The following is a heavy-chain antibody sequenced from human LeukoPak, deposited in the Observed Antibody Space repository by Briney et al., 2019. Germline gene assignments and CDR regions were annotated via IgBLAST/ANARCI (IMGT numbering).Heavy chain of an antibody. V-gene: IGHV4-59*01. J-gene: IGHJ4*02. CDR2: FYYSGST. CDR3: ARANRYDLYFDY. D-gene: IGHD5-12*01. CDR1: GGSISTYY. Sequence: SETLSLTCTVSGGSISTYYWNWIRQPPGKGLEWIGYFYYSGSTNYNPSLKSRVTISVDTSKNQFSLKLSSVTAADTAVYYCARANRYDLYFDYWGQGTLVTVSS.